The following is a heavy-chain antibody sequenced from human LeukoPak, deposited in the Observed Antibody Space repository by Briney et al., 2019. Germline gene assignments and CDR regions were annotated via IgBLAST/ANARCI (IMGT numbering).Heavy chain of an antibody. V-gene: IGHV1-18*01. J-gene: IGHJ4*02. Sequence: GASVKVSCKTSGYTFTSYGIIWVRQAPGQGLEWMGWISAYNGNRNYAQELQGRVTMTTDTSTSTACMELRSLRSDDTAVYYCARGGPAWDSSSWYNYRGQGTLVTVSS. CDR2: ISAYNGNR. CDR1: GYTFTSYG. D-gene: IGHD6-13*01. CDR3: ARGGPAWDSSSWYNY.